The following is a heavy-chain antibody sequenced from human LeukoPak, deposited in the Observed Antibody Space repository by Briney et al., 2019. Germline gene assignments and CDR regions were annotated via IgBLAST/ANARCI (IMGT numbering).Heavy chain of an antibody. J-gene: IGHJ4*02. CDR2: IYPGDSDT. CDR1: GYSFTSYW. V-gene: IGHV5-51*01. CDR3: ARMGGYPEVDGYNLYYFDY. D-gene: IGHD5-24*01. Sequence: GESLKISCKGSGYSFTSYWIGWVRQMPGKGLEWMGIIYPGDSDTRYSPSFQGQVTISADKSISTAYLQWSSLKASDTAMYYCARMGGYPEVDGYNLYYFDYWGQGTLVTVSS.